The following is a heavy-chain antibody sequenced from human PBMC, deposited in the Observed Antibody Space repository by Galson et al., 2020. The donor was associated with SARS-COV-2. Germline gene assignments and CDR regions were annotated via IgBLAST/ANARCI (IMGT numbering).Heavy chain of an antibody. CDR2: IYPGDSDT. V-gene: IGHV5-51*01. CDR1: GYNFSTYW. D-gene: IGHD2-8*01. Sequence: GESLKISCKASGYNFSTYWIGWVRQMPGKGLEWMGMIYPGDSDTRYSPSFQGQVTFSAAKSVTTAYLQWSSLKPSDTAVYFCATQVSPTHFDYWGQGTLVTVSS. CDR3: ATQVSPTHFDY. J-gene: IGHJ4*02.